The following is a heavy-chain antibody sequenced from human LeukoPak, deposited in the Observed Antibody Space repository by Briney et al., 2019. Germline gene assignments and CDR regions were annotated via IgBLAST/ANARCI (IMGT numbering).Heavy chain of an antibody. CDR3: ARGIGLRRYNWFDP. J-gene: IGHJ5*02. Sequence: SETLSLTCAVYGGSFSGYYWSWIRQPPGKGLEWIGEINHSGSTNYNPSLKSRVTISVDTSKNQFSLKLSSVTAADTAVYYCARGIGLRRYNWFDPWGQGTLVTVSS. CDR1: GGSFSGYY. V-gene: IGHV4-34*01. CDR2: INHSGST. D-gene: IGHD4-17*01.